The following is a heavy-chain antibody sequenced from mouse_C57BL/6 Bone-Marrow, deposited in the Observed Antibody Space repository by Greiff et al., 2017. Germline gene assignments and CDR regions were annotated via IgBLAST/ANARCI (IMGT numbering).Heavy chain of an antibody. CDR3: ARAYYGKAYDMDN. CDR1: GYTFTSYW. J-gene: IGHJ4*01. CDR2: IYPCDGDT. D-gene: IGHD1-1*01. V-gene: IGHV1-61*01. Sequence: QVQLQQPGAELVRPGASVKMSCKASGYTFTSYWMNWVKQRPVQGLEWIGHIYPCDGDTNYNQKFKAKATLTVDKSSSTAYMQLSSRTSEYSAVYYCARAYYGKAYDMDNWGQGTSVTVSS.